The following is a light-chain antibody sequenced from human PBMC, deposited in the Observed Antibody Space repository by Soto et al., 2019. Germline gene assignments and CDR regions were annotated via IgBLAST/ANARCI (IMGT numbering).Light chain of an antibody. V-gene: IGKV3-20*01. CDR2: GAS. J-gene: IGKJ4*01. CDR1: QSVSSSY. Sequence: EIVLTQSPGTLSLSPGERATRSCRASQSVSSSYLAWYQQKPGQAPRLLIYGASSRATGIPDRFSGSGSGTDFTLTISRLEPEDFAVYYCQQYGSSPPNTFGGGTKVEIK. CDR3: QQYGSSPPNT.